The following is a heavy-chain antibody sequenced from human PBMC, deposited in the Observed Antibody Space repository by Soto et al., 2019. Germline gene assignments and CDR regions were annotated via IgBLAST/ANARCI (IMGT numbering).Heavy chain of an antibody. CDR2: ISYDGSNK. V-gene: IGHV3-30-3*01. CDR3: ARYIVVVTATYAFDI. CDR1: GFTVSSYA. D-gene: IGHD2-21*02. J-gene: IGHJ3*02. Sequence: GGSLRLSCAASGFTVSSYAMHWVRQAPGKGLEWVAVISYDGSNKYYADSVKGRFTISRDNSKNTLYLQMNSLRAEDTAVYYCARYIVVVTATYAFDIWGQGTMVTVSS.